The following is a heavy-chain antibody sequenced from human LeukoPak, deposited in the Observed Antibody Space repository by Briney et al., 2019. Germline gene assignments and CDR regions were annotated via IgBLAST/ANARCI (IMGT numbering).Heavy chain of an antibody. J-gene: IGHJ4*02. CDR3: ARETHHYYGSGSYYSRYFDY. CDR1: GGSISSSNW. Sequence: PSETLSLTCAVSGGSISSSNWWSWVRQPPGKGLEWIGEIYHSGGTNYNPSLKSRVTISVDKSKNQFSLKLSSVTAADTAVYYCARETHHYYGSGSYYSRYFDYWGQGTLVTVSS. CDR2: IYHSGGT. D-gene: IGHD3-10*01. V-gene: IGHV4-4*02.